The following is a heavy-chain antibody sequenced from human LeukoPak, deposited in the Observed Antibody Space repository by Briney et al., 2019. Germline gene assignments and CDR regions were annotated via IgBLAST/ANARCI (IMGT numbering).Heavy chain of an antibody. J-gene: IGHJ4*02. CDR3: ARDDDTNSQYSRLNY. CDR2: IRWDGSKE. V-gene: IGHV3-33*01. D-gene: IGHD2-8*01. Sequence: GGSLRLSCAASGFTLTTNGMHWVRQAPGKGLEWVAVIRWDGSKEFYADSVKGRFIISRDISKNTLYLEMSSLRAEDTAVYYCARDDDTNSQYSRLNYWGQGTLVTVSS. CDR1: GFTLTTNG.